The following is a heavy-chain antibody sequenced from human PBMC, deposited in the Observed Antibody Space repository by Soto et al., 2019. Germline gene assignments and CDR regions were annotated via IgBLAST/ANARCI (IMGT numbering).Heavy chain of an antibody. V-gene: IGHV4-39*01. CDR3: ARLGTTVTTF. Sequence: SETLSLTCTVSGGSISSSSYYWGWIRQPPGKGLEWIGSIYYSGSTYYNPSLKSRVTISVDTSKNQFSLKLSSVTAADTAVYYCARLGTTVTTFWGQGTLVTVSS. CDR1: GGSISSSSYY. D-gene: IGHD4-17*01. J-gene: IGHJ4*02. CDR2: IYYSGST.